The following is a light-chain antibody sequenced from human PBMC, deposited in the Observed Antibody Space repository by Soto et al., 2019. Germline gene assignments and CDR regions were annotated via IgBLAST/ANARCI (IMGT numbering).Light chain of an antibody. CDR2: GAS. CDR3: QQYNNWPPIT. Sequence: EVVMTQSPATLSVSPEESAPLSCRASQSVSTNLAWYQQKPGQAPRLLIYGASTRATGVSGRFSGGGSGTEFTLTISSLQSEDFAAYFCQQYNNWPPITFGQGTRLEIK. CDR1: QSVSTN. J-gene: IGKJ5*01. V-gene: IGKV3-15*01.